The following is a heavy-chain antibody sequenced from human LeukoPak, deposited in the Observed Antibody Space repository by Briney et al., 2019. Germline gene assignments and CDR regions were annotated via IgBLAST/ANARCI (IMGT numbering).Heavy chain of an antibody. CDR2: INPNNGAT. CDR1: GYTFTSYG. CDR3: APTNDRSYYFDY. Sequence: ASVKVSCKASGYTFTSYGISWVRQAPGQGLEWMGWINPNNGATKYARKFQGRVAMTRDTSISTAYMELSRLTSDDTAVYYCAPTNDRSYYFDYWGQGTLVTVSS. D-gene: IGHD2-8*01. J-gene: IGHJ4*02. V-gene: IGHV1-2*02.